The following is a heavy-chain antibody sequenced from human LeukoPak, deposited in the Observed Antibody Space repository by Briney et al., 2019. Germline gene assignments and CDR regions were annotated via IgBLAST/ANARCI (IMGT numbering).Heavy chain of an antibody. V-gene: IGHV1-69*06. Sequence: ASGKLSCKASGGTVTSYAIIWGRQAPGQRREWRGGIIPIFVTTNYAQKFQDRVTITADKSRSTAYMELSSLRSEDTAVYYCARVVGLTGYSSSWYSGYYHYMDVWGKGTTVTVSS. D-gene: IGHD6-13*01. CDR2: IIPIFVTT. J-gene: IGHJ6*03. CDR1: GGTVTSYA. CDR3: ARVVGLTGYSSSWYSGYYHYMDV.